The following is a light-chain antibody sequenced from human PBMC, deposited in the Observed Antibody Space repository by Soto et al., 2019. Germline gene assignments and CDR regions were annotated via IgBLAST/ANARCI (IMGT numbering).Light chain of an antibody. CDR1: SSDIGGYNY. J-gene: IGLJ2*01. V-gene: IGLV2-14*03. CDR2: NVS. Sequence: QSALTQPASVSGSPGQSITVSCTGTSSDIGGYNYVSWYQQHPGKAPKLIINNVSNRPSGISDRFSGSTSGNTASLTISGLQAEDEADYYCSSYTSSRTVVFGGGTKLTVL. CDR3: SSYTSSRTVV.